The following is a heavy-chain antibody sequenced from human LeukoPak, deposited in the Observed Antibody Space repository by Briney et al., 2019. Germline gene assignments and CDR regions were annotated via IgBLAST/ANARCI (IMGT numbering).Heavy chain of an antibody. CDR3: ARVGSGSFDY. Sequence: SEPLSLTCTVSGGSISSYYWSWIRQPPGKGLEWIGYNSYSGNTNYNPSLKSRVTISVDTSKNDFSLNLRSVTAADTAVYYCARVGSGSFDYWGQGTLVTVSS. CDR2: NSYSGNT. J-gene: IGHJ4*02. CDR1: GGSISSYY. D-gene: IGHD1-26*01. V-gene: IGHV4-59*01.